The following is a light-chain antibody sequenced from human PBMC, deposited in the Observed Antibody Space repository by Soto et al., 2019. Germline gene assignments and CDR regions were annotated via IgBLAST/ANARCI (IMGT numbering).Light chain of an antibody. CDR2: AAS. CDR3: QRYNSAPRT. CDR1: QGISNY. V-gene: IGKV1-27*01. Sequence: GDRVTITCRASQGISNYLAWYQQKPGKVPKLLIYAASTLQSGVPSRFRGSGSGTDFTLSISSLQPEDVATYYCQRYNSAPRTFGQGTKVEIK. J-gene: IGKJ1*01.